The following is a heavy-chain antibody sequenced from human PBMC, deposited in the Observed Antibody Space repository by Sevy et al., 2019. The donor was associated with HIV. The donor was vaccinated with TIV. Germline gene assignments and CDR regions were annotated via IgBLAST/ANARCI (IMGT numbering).Heavy chain of an antibody. J-gene: IGHJ6*03. CDR2: IIPIFGTA. D-gene: IGHD3-10*01. Sequence: ASVKVSCKASGGTFSSYVISWVRQAPGQGLEWMGRIIPIFGTANYAQKFQGRVTITADESTSTAYRELSSLRSEDTAVYYCASGNHGSGSYYNYYYYYMDVWGKGTTVTVSS. CDR3: ASGNHGSGSYYNYYYYYMDV. V-gene: IGHV1-69*13. CDR1: GGTFSSYV.